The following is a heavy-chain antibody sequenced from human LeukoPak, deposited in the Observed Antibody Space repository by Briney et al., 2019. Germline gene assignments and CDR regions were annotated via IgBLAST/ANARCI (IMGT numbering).Heavy chain of an antibody. CDR3: ARTDSAVRPYYYDSSGYYDNYMDV. CDR2: IYYSGST. V-gene: IGHV4-59*01. J-gene: IGHJ6*03. D-gene: IGHD3-22*01. Sequence: SETLSLTCTVSGGSISSYYWSWIRQPPGKGLEWIGYIYYSGSTNYNPSLKSRLTISVDTSKNQFSLKLSSVTAADTAVYYCARTDSAVRPYYYDSSGYYDNYMDVWGKGTTVTISS. CDR1: GGSISSYY.